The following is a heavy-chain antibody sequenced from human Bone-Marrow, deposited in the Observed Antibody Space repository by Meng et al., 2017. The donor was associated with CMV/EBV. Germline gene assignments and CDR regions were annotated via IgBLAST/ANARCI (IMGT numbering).Heavy chain of an antibody. V-gene: IGHV3-9*01. CDR3: AKGPGAAVAGTRLDY. D-gene: IGHD6-19*01. CDR1: GFTFDEYA. Sequence: GGFLSLCCAASGFTFDEYAVHWVRHAPGKGLEWVSGISWNSGSIGYADSVKGRFTISRDNAKNSLYLQMNSLRAEDTALYDCAKGPGAAVAGTRLDYWGQGTRVTGSS. CDR2: ISWNSGSI. J-gene: IGHJ4*02.